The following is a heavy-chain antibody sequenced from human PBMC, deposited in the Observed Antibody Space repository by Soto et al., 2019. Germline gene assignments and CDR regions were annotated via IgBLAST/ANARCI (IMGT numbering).Heavy chain of an antibody. V-gene: IGHV4-31*03. CDR1: GGSISSGGYY. Sequence: SETLSLTCTVSGGSISSGGYYWSWIRQHPGKGLEWIGYIYYSGSTYYNPSLKSRVTISVDTSKYQFSLKLSSVTAADTAVYYCATSGYSYGYYFDYWGQGTLVTVSS. J-gene: IGHJ4*02. CDR3: ATSGYSYGYYFDY. CDR2: IYYSGST. D-gene: IGHD5-18*01.